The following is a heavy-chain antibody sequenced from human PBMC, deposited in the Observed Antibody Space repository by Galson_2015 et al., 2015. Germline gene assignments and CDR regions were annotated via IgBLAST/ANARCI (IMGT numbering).Heavy chain of an antibody. D-gene: IGHD2-21*01. CDR2: IGAIGKTT. CDR3: ARGDPNDAFDI. J-gene: IGHJ3*02. Sequence: SLILSCAASGFSFSRYEMNWVRQAPGKGLEWVSYIGAIGKTTYSTDSVKGRFTISRDNAKNSLYLQMNSLRAEDTAVYYCARGDPNDAFDIWGQGTMVTVSS. CDR1: GFSFSRYE. V-gene: IGHV3-48*03.